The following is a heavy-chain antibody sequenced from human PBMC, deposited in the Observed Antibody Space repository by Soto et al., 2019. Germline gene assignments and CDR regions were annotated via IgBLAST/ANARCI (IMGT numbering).Heavy chain of an antibody. CDR2: IDTSGTNI. D-gene: IGHD3-3*01. CDR3: ASHYDMWSGYLSPVDY. CDR1: GYTFSDYY. V-gene: IGHV3-11*01. Sequence: QVQLVESGGDLVKPGGSLRLSCAASGYTFSDYYMSWIRQAPGKGLEWISDIDTSGTNIYYADSVKGRFTITRDNAKNSLYLEMNSLRDEDTAVYYCASHYDMWSGYLSPVDYWGQGTLVTVSS. J-gene: IGHJ4*02.